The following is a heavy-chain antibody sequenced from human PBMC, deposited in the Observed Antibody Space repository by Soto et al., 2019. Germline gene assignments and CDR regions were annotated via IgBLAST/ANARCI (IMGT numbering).Heavy chain of an antibody. D-gene: IGHD2-2*02. V-gene: IGHV3-23*01. J-gene: IGHJ4*02. CDR1: GFTFSSYA. Sequence: GGSLRLSCAASGFTFSSYAMSWVRQAPGKGLEWVSGITASGGSTSYADSVKGRFTISRDNSKNTLYLQMNSLRAEDTAVHYCAHTQGIVLVPAAIWYWGQGTLVTVSS. CDR2: ITASGGST. CDR3: AHTQGIVLVPAAIWY.